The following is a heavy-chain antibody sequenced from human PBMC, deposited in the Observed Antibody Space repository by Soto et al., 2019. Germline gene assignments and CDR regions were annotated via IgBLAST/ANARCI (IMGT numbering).Heavy chain of an antibody. J-gene: IGHJ4*02. V-gene: IGHV1-3*01. CDR1: GYTFTSYA. CDR2: MNAGNGNT. D-gene: IGHD6-19*01. Sequence: QVQLVQSGAEVKKPGASVKVSCKASGYTFTSYAMHWVRQAPGQRLEWMGWMNAGNGNTKYSQKFQGRVTITRDTYASTAYMELSSLRSEDTTVYYCARDLGGWTDYWGQGTLVTVSS. CDR3: ARDLGGWTDY.